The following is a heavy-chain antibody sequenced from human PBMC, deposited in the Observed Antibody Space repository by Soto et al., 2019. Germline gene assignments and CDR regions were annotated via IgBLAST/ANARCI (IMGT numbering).Heavy chain of an antibody. CDR3: AKVPLPSPVMGGFAY. J-gene: IGHJ4*02. Sequence: EVQLLESGGGLVQPGGSLRLSCAASGFTFSSYAMSWVRQAPGKGLEWVSAISGSGGSTYYADSVKGRFTISRDNSKNTWDLQMNPLRAEDGAVYYCAKVPLPSPVMGGFAYWGKGTLVPVPS. CDR1: GFTFSSYA. D-gene: IGHD2-21*01. V-gene: IGHV3-23*01. CDR2: ISGSGGST.